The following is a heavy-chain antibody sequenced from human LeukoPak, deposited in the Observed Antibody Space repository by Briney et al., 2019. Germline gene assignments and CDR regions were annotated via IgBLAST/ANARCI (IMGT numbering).Heavy chain of an antibody. CDR2: ISSSSSYI. V-gene: IGHV3-21*01. CDR1: GFTFSSYS. Sequence: PGGSLRLSCAASGFTFSSYSMNWVRQAPGKGLEWVSSISSSSSYIYYADSVKGRFTISRDNAKNSLYLQMNSLRAEDTAVYYCARDGALASWFGESYDYWGQGTLVTVSS. D-gene: IGHD3-10*01. J-gene: IGHJ4*02. CDR3: ARDGALASWFGESYDY.